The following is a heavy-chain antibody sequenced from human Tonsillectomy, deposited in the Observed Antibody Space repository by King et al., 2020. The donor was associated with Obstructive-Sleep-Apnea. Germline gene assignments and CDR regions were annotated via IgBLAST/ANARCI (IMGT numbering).Heavy chain of an antibody. D-gene: IGHD3-3*01. J-gene: IGHJ4*02. V-gene: IGHV1-18*04. CDR2: ISAYNGNT. CDR3: ARGWRFLEWLPSKSPFDY. Sequence: QLVQSGAEVKKPGASVKVSCKASGYTFTSYDISWVRQAPGQGLEWMGWISAYNGNTNYAQKLQGRVTMTTDTSTTTAYMELRSLRSDATAVYYCARGWRFLEWLPSKSPFDYWGQGTLVTVSS. CDR1: GYTFTSYD.